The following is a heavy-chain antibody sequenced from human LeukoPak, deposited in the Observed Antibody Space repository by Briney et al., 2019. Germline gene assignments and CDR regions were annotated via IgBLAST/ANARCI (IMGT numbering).Heavy chain of an antibody. J-gene: IGHJ6*02. V-gene: IGHV3-74*01. CDR2: IESDGSSA. Sequence: ETLSLTCAVYGGSFSGYYWSWVRQAPGKGLVWVSRIESDGSSAAYADSVKGRFTISRDNAKNTLYLQMNSLRAEDTAVYYCARGTTGYFTSYSYYGMDVWGQGTTVTVSS. D-gene: IGHD3/OR15-3a*01. CDR1: GGSFSGYY. CDR3: ARGTTGYFTSYSYYGMDV.